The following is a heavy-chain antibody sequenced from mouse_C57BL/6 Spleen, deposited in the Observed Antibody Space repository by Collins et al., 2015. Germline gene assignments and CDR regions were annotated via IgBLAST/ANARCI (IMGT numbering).Heavy chain of an antibody. CDR3: TREDYGNYGFAY. J-gene: IGHJ3*01. D-gene: IGHD2-1*01. CDR1: GYTFTSYY. Sequence: QVQLQQSGAELVKPGASVKLSCKASGYTFTSYYMYWVKQRPGQGLEWIGEINPSNGGTNFNEKFKSKATLTVDKSSSTAYMQLSSLTSEDSAVYYCTREDYGNYGFAYWGQGTLVTVSA. CDR2: INPSNGGT. V-gene: IGHV1S81*02.